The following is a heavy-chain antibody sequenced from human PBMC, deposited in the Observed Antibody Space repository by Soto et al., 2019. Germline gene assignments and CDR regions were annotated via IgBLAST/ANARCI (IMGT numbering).Heavy chain of an antibody. D-gene: IGHD2-8*02. V-gene: IGHV5-51*01. Sequence: PGESLKISCKGSGYSFTSYWIGWVRQMPGKGLEWMGIIYPGDSDTRYSPSFQGQVIISADKSISTAYLQWSSLKASDTAMYYCARHPDLTDTWFDPWGQGTLVTVSS. CDR1: GYSFTSYW. J-gene: IGHJ5*02. CDR3: ARHPDLTDTWFDP. CDR2: IYPGDSDT.